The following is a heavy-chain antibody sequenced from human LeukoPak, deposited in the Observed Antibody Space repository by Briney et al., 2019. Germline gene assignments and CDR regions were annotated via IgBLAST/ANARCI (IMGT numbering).Heavy chain of an antibody. Sequence: PGGSLRLSCVASGFTFDRFWMSWVRQAPGKGLEWVANIKADASEEKYLDSVKGRFTISRDNAEDSLFLQMNSLRAEDTAVYYCARQPQHEAYFDYWGQGALVTVSS. CDR3: ARQPQHEAYFDY. CDR1: GFTFDRFW. V-gene: IGHV3-7*01. J-gene: IGHJ4*02. CDR2: IKADASEE.